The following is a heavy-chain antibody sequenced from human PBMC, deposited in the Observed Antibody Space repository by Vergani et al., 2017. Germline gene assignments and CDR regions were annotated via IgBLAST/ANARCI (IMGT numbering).Heavy chain of an antibody. CDR3: ARDSLGHELRYFGWFSIDY. Sequence: QVQLVQSGAEVKKPGASVKVSCKASGYTFTSYGISWVRQAPGQGLEWMGWISAYNGNTNYAQKLQGRVTMTTDTSTSTAYMELRSLRSDDTAVYYCARDSLGHELRYFGWFSIDYWGQGTLVTVSS. V-gene: IGHV1-18*04. J-gene: IGHJ4*02. CDR1: GYTFTSYG. D-gene: IGHD3-9*01. CDR2: ISAYNGNT.